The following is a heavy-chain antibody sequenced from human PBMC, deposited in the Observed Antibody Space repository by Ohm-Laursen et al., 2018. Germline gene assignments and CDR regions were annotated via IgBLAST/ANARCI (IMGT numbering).Heavy chain of an antibody. Sequence: VSVKVSCKASGYTFTSYYMHWVRQAPGQGLEWMGIINPSGGSTSYAQKFQGRVTMTRDTSTSTVYMELSSLRSEDTAVYYCARDQAGHAFDYWGQGTLVTVSS. CDR2: INPSGGST. V-gene: IGHV1-46*01. D-gene: IGHD6-19*01. CDR1: GYTFTSYY. CDR3: ARDQAGHAFDY. J-gene: IGHJ4*02.